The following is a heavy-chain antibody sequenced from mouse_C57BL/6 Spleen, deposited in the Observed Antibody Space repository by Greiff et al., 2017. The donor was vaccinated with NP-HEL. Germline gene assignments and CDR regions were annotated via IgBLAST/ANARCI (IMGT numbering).Heavy chain of an antibody. Sequence: EVKLVESGGGLVQSGRSLRLSCATSGFTFSDFYMEWVRQAPGKGLEWIAASRNKANDYTTEYSASVKGRFIVSRDTSQSILYLQMNALRAEDTAIYYCARGLYGSSYDWYFDVWGTGTTVTVSS. CDR3: ARGLYGSSYDWYFDV. D-gene: IGHD1-1*01. V-gene: IGHV7-1*01. CDR2: SRNKANDYTT. J-gene: IGHJ1*03. CDR1: GFTFSDFY.